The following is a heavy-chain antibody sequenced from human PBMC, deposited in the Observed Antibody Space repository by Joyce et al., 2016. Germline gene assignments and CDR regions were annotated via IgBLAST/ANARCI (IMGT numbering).Heavy chain of an antibody. CDR2: ISYDGSNK. D-gene: IGHD6-13*01. V-gene: IGHV3-30*04. Sequence: QVQLVESGGGVVQPGRSLRLSCAASGFTLSSYAMHWVRQAPVKGMEWVAVISYDGSNKYYADSVKGRFTISRDNSKNTLYLQMNSLRAEDTAVYYCARDFIAAAGTGGWFDPWGQGTLVTVSS. CDR3: ARDFIAAAGTGGWFDP. J-gene: IGHJ5*02. CDR1: GFTLSSYA.